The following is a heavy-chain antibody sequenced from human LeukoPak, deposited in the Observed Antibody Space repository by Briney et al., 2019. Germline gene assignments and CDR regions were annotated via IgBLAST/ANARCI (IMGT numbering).Heavy chain of an antibody. J-gene: IGHJ6*02. V-gene: IGHV3-74*01. CDR2: INSDGSIT. CDR3: ARGNTLEV. CDR1: GFTFSTYW. Sequence: GSLRLSCAASGFTFSTYWMHWVRQAPGKGLVCISRINSDGSITNYADSVKGRFTISRDNGRNSVYLQMNSLRTEDTAMYYCARGNTLEVWGQGTTVIVSS. D-gene: IGHD2/OR15-2a*01.